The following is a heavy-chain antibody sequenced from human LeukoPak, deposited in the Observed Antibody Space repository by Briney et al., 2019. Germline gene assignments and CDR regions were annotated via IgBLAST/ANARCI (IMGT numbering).Heavy chain of an antibody. Sequence: QPGGSLRLSCAASGFTFSRFTINWVRQAPGKGLEWVSGISGSDSSTYYADSGKGRFTISRDNSKNTLYLQMNSLRAEDTAVYYCAKGGGWLYYFDYWGQGTLVTVSS. V-gene: IGHV3-23*01. CDR1: GFTFSRFT. CDR2: ISGSDSST. D-gene: IGHD4-23*01. CDR3: AKGGGWLYYFDY. J-gene: IGHJ4*02.